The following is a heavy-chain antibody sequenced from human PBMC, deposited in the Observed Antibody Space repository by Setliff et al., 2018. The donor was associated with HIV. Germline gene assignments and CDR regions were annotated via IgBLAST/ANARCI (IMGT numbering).Heavy chain of an antibody. CDR1: GGSITSHY. CDR3: AREWRGRYYYYMDV. J-gene: IGHJ6*03. CDR2: ISYTGSP. V-gene: IGHV4-59*11. D-gene: IGHD3-10*01. Sequence: PSETLSLTCSVSGGSITSHYWTWIRQPPGKGLEWIGVISYTGSPHYNPSLKSRVTISLDTSKNQFSLKLTSMTAADTAAYYCAREWRGRYYYYMDVWGKGTTVTVSS.